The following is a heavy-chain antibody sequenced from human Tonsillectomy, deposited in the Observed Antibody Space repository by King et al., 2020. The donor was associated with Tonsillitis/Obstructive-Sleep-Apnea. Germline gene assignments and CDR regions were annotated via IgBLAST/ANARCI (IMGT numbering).Heavy chain of an antibody. V-gene: IGHV5-51*03. CDR3: ARGDDSSDYYYGSFDY. Sequence: QLVQSGAEVTKPGESLKISCKGSGYSFTNYWIGWVRQMPGKGLEWMGIIYPGDSDTRYSPSFQGQVTISADKSISTAYLQWSSLKASDTAIYYCARGDDSSDYYYGSFDYWGQGTLVTVSS. CDR2: IYPGDSDT. D-gene: IGHD3-22*01. CDR1: GYSFTNYW. J-gene: IGHJ4*02.